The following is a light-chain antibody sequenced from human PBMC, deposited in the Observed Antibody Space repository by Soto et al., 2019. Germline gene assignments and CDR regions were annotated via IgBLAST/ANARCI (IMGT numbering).Light chain of an antibody. Sequence: EIVLTQSPGTLSLSPGARATLSCRASQSVTSSYLAWYQQKPGQAPRLLIYGASSRATGIPDRFSGRGSGTDFTLTIRRLEPEDFAVYYCQQYGSSPFTFGPGTKVDIK. V-gene: IGKV3-20*01. CDR2: GAS. CDR3: QQYGSSPFT. CDR1: QSVTSSY. J-gene: IGKJ3*01.